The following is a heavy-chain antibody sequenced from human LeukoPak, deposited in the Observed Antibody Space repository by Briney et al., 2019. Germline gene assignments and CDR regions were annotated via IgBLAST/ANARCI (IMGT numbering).Heavy chain of an antibody. CDR2: NKSKTDGGTT. J-gene: IGHJ6*02. CDR3: TTDVSPAAFYYYYYGMDV. CDR1: GFTFSNAW. Sequence: GGSLRLSCAASGFTFSNAWMSWVRQAPGKGLEWVGRNKSKTDGGTTDYAAPVKGRFAISRDDSKNTLYLQMNSLKTEDTAVYYCTTDVSPAAFYYYYYGMDVWGQGTTVTVSS. V-gene: IGHV3-15*01. D-gene: IGHD2-2*01.